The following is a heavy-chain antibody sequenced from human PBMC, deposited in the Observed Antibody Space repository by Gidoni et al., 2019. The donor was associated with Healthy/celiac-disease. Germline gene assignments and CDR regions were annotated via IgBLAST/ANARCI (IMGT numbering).Heavy chain of an antibody. Sequence: QLQLQESGPGLVKPSETLSLTCTVSGGSIRRSSYYWGGIRQPPGKGLEWIGRIYYSWSTYYNPSLKSRVTISVDTSKNQFSLKLSSVTAADTAVYYCARHWSRVVVTARSLAFDIWGQGTMVTVSS. CDR2: IYYSWST. CDR1: GGSIRRSSYY. V-gene: IGHV4-39*01. D-gene: IGHD2-21*02. J-gene: IGHJ3*02. CDR3: ARHWSRVVVTARSLAFDI.